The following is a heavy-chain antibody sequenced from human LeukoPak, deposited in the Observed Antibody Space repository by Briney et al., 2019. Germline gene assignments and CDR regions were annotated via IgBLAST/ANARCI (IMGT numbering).Heavy chain of an antibody. V-gene: IGHV1-18*01. Sequence: ASVKVSCKASGYTFTSYGISWVRQAPGRGLEWMGWISAYNGNTNYAQKLQGRVTMTTDTSTSTAYMELRSLRSDDTAVYYCASGGGYSGYDGRYMFGYWGQGTLVTVSS. J-gene: IGHJ4*02. CDR2: ISAYNGNT. CDR3: ASGGGYSGYDGRYMFGY. CDR1: GYTFTSYG. D-gene: IGHD5-12*01.